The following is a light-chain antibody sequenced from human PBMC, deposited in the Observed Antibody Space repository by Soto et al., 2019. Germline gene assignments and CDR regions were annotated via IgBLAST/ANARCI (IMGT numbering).Light chain of an antibody. J-gene: IGLJ3*02. Sequence: QPVLTQPPSVSGAPGQRVTISCTGSSSNIGAGYDVHWFQQLPGTAPKLLIYGNSHRPSGVPDRFSGSRSGTSASLAITGIQAEDEADYYCQSYDSSLSGWVFGGGTKLTVL. CDR3: QSYDSSLSGWV. CDR2: GNS. CDR1: SSNIGAGYD. V-gene: IGLV1-40*01.